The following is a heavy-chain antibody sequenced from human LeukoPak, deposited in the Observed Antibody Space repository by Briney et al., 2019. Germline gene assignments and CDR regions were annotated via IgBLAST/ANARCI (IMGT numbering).Heavy chain of an antibody. Sequence: PGGSLRLSCAASGFTFSSYGMHWVRQAPGKGLEGVAVISYDGSNKYYADSVKGRFTISRDNSKNTLYLQMNSLRAEDTAVYYCAKDKGGSWDLDAFDIWGQGAMVTVSS. CDR1: GFTFSSYG. CDR2: ISYDGSNK. CDR3: AKDKGGSWDLDAFDI. J-gene: IGHJ3*02. D-gene: IGHD2-15*01. V-gene: IGHV3-30*18.